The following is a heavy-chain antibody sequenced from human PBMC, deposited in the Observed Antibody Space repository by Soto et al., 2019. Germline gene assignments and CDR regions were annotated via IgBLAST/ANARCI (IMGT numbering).Heavy chain of an antibody. CDR3: ATPGAAGWVDP. CDR2: FDSEDGET. J-gene: IGHJ5*02. V-gene: IGHV1-24*01. D-gene: IGHD6-25*01. Sequence: QVQLVQSGAEVKKPGASVKVSCKVSGYTLTELSMHWVRQAPGKGLEWMGAFDSEDGETIYAPKFQGRVTMTEDSSTDTAYMAVSSVRSEDTAVYYCATPGAAGWVDPWGQGTLVTVSS. CDR1: GYTLTELS.